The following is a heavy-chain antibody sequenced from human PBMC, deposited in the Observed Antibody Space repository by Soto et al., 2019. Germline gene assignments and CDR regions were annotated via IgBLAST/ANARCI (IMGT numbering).Heavy chain of an antibody. CDR2: INTDGSST. V-gene: IGHV3-74*01. J-gene: IGHJ4*02. CDR3: ARRGSGVTRGLHY. D-gene: IGHD2-15*01. CDR1: GFTFSSYW. Sequence: EVQLVESGGGLVQPGGSLRLSCAASGFTFSSYWMHWVRQAPGKGLVWISRINTDGSSTSYVDSVQGRFTISRDNGKNKMFLQISSLRGEDTAVDYCARRGSGVTRGLHYWGQGPLVNVSS.